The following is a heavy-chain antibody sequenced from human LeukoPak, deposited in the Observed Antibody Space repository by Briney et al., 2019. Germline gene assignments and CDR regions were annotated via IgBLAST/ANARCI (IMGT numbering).Heavy chain of an antibody. CDR1: GGSISSYY. J-gene: IGHJ4*02. CDR2: IYYSGST. D-gene: IGHD2-2*01. V-gene: IGHV4-59*08. CDR3: ARHVGYCSSTSCWGYFDY. Sequence: SETLSLTCTVSGGSISSYYWSWIRQPPGKGLEWIGYIYYSGSTNYNLSLKSRVTISVDTSKNQFSLKLSSVTAADTAVYYCARHVGYCSSTSCWGYFDYWGQGTLVTVSS.